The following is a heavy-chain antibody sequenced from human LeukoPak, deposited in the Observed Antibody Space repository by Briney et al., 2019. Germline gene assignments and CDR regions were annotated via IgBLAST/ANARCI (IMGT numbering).Heavy chain of an antibody. CDR3: ANPPLKTTMIVVVI. CDR2: ISNSKGISD. V-gene: IGHV3-23*01. D-gene: IGHD3-22*01. Sequence: GGSLRLSCAVSGFTFTSYPMSWVRQAPGKGLEWVSGISNSKGISDYYADSVKGRFTISRDNSKNTVYLQMNSLRAEDTAVYYCANPPLKTTMIVVVIWGQGTLVTVSS. J-gene: IGHJ4*02. CDR1: GFTFTSYP.